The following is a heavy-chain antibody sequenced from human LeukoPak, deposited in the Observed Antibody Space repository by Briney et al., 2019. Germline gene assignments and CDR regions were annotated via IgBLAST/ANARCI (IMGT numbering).Heavy chain of an antibody. CDR2: IIPIFGTA. J-gene: IGHJ3*02. D-gene: IGHD4-23*01. CDR3: ARDYGGNSGDAFDI. V-gene: IGHV1-69*13. CDR1: GGTFSSYA. Sequence: GASVKVSCKASGGTFSSYAISWVRQAPGQGLGWMGGIIPIFGTANYAQKFQGRVTITADESTSTAYMELSSLRSEDTAVYYCARDYGGNSGDAFDIWGQGTMVTVSS.